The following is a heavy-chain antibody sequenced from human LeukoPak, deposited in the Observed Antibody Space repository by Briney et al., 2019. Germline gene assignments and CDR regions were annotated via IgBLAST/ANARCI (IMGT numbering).Heavy chain of an antibody. J-gene: IGHJ4*02. CDR1: GGSISSGGYY. Sequence: PSQTLTLTCTFSGGSISSGGYYWSWIRQHPGKGLEWIGYIYYSGSTYYNPSLKSRVTISVDTSKNQFSLKLSSVTAADTAVYYCARAPDIVVVPASFDYWGQGTLVTVSS. D-gene: IGHD2-2*01. V-gene: IGHV4-31*03. CDR2: IYYSGST. CDR3: ARAPDIVVVPASFDY.